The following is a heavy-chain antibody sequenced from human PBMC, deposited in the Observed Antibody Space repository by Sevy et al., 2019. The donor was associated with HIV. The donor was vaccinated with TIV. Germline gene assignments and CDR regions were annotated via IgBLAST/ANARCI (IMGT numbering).Heavy chain of an antibody. CDR1: GFSFNSYD. V-gene: IGHV3-13*01. D-gene: IGHD6-19*01. CDR2: IGPTGDT. Sequence: GGSLRLSCEASGFSFNSYDMHWVRQAPGKGLKWVSGIGPTGDTYYSGSVKVRFTISRQNAKNSLYLQMKSLRVGDTTVYYCTRAAVAGSNRFDPWGQGTLVIVSS. J-gene: IGHJ5*02. CDR3: TRAAVAGSNRFDP.